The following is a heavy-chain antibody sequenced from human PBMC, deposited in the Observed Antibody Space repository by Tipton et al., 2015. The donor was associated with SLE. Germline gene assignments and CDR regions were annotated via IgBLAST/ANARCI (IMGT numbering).Heavy chain of an antibody. V-gene: IGHV4-39*01. CDR3: ARLVGGYPR. D-gene: IGHD5-12*01. Sequence: TLSLTCTVSGASISSSDYSWGWMRQPPGEGLEWIGPIYYNGGTHSNPSLKSRVSISVDTSKHQLSLKLISVTAADTAVYFCARLVGGYPRWGQGSLVYVSS. J-gene: IGHJ4*02. CDR2: IYYNGGT. CDR1: GASISSSDYS.